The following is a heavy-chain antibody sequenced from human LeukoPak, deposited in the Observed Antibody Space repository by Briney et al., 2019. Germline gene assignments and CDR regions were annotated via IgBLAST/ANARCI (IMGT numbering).Heavy chain of an antibody. CDR1: AGSIISAY. CDR2: IYYSGSI. V-gene: IGHV4-59*08. CDR3: ARQGPLTTSVTTRTNPFDH. Sequence: SEALLLTCSVPAGSIISAYWSSIRQPPGKGLEGIGYIYYSGSINYNASLKSRHNISVDTSKNQFSLKLNSVTRADTAVYYWARQGPLTTSVTTRTNPFDHGGQGTLVTVSS. D-gene: IGHD4-23*01. J-gene: IGHJ4*02.